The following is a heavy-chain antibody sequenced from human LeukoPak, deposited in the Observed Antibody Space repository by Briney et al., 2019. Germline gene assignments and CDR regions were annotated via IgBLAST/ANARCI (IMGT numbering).Heavy chain of an antibody. CDR3: TTIKRGDIFGYFDF. J-gene: IGHJ4*02. V-gene: IGHV4-59*11. CDR2: VFDSGRT. CDR1: GGSMTTHH. Sequence: SETLSLTCTVSGGSMTTHHRNWIRQTPGKGLEWIGYVFDSGRTRLNPSLTSRVTLSTDTSKNQLSLRLSSVTAADTAVYYCTTIKRGDIFGYFDFWGQGILVTVSS. D-gene: IGHD5-18*01.